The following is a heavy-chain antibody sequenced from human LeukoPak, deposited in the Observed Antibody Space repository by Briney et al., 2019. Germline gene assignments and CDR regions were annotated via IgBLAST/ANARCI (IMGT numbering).Heavy chain of an antibody. J-gene: IGHJ4*02. CDR2: ISAYNGNT. D-gene: IGHD6-6*01. CDR1: GYTFTSYG. V-gene: IGHV1-18*01. CDR3: ARDRYSSSSKPSYYFDY. Sequence: ASVKVSCKASGYTFTSYGISWVRQAPGQGLEWMGWISAYNGNTNYAQKLQGRVTMTTDTSTSTAYMELRSLRSDDTAVYYCARDRYSSSSKPSYYFDYWGQGTLVTVSS.